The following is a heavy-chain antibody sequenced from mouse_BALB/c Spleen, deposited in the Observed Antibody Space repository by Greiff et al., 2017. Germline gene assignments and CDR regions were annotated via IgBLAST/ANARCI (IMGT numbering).Heavy chain of an antibody. J-gene: IGHJ4*01. CDR3: ARKGVGAMDY. D-gene: IGHD1-1*01. Sequence: EVKLVESGGGLVKPGGSLKLSCAASGFTFSSYAMSWVRQTPAKRLEWVASISSGGSTYYPDSVKGRFTISRDNARNILYLQMSSLRSEDTAMYYCARKGVGAMDYWGQGTSVTVSS. CDR2: ISSGGST. CDR1: GFTFSSYA. V-gene: IGHV5-6-5*01.